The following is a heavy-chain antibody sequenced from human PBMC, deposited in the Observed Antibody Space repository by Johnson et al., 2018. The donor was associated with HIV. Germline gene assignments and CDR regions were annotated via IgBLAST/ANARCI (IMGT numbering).Heavy chain of an antibody. J-gene: IGHJ3*01. CDR1: GFTFRSYW. V-gene: IGHV3-23*04. CDR2: LSGSGGDT. Sequence: MQLVESGGGLVKPGGSLRLSCAASGFTFRSYWMSWVRQVPGKGLEWVSALSGSGGDTYYADCVKGRFTISRDNSKNTLYLQMNSLRDEDTAAYYCTRDPCPRCYAFDLWGQGTMVTVSS. D-gene: IGHD2-8*01. CDR3: TRDPCPRCYAFDL.